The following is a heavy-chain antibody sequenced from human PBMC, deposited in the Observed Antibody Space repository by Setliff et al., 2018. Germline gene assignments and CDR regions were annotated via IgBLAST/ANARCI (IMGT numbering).Heavy chain of an antibody. J-gene: IGHJ3*02. D-gene: IGHD6-19*01. CDR2: IKGDGSKK. V-gene: IGHV3-7*03. Sequence: GGSLRLSCVASGFTFSNYWMIWLRQAPGKGLEWVANIKGDGSKKYYVDSVKGRSTISRDNSQNTMYLQMNSLRAEDTAVYYCIRDTSGRDAFDIWGQGTMVTVSS. CDR3: IRDTSGRDAFDI. CDR1: GFTFSNYW.